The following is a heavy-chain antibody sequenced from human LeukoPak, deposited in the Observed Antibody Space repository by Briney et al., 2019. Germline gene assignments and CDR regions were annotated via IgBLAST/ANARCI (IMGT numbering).Heavy chain of an antibody. V-gene: IGHV4-34*08. D-gene: IGHD5-12*01. J-gene: IGHJ5*02. Sequence: SETLSFTCAVYGGTFSGYYWSWIRQPPGKWLEWIGEINHSGGTNYNPSLKSRVTISVDTSKNQFSLKLSSVTAADTAVYYCAGVAPQSMYNWFDPWGQGTLVTVSS. CDR2: INHSGGT. CDR1: GGTFSGYY. CDR3: AGVAPQSMYNWFDP.